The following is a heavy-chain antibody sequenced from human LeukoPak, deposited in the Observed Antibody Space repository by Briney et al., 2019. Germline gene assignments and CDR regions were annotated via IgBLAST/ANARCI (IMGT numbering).Heavy chain of an antibody. D-gene: IGHD2-15*01. CDR1: GYTFIHYY. V-gene: IGHV1-69-2*01. CDR2: VDPEDGET. CDR3: APDLSFRVVVVGGRTPY. J-gene: IGHJ4*02. Sequence: ASVTVSCKSSGYTFIHYYIHWVQQVPGKGLEWMGRVDPEDGETIYAEKFQGRVTITADTSTDTAYMELSSLRSEDTAVYFCAPDLSFRVVVVGGRTPYWGQGTLVTVSS.